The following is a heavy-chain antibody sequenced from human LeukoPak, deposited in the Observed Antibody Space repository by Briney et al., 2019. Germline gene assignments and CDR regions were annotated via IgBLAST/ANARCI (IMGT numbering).Heavy chain of an antibody. Sequence: GGSLRLSCAASGFILSNYLMSWVRQAPGKGLEWVAYKNQDGSEIYYVASVKGRFTISRDNAKNSLYLHMNSLRAEDTAVYYCAREERGLYRTRWWEPDYFYGMDVWGQGTTVTVSS. D-gene: IGHD6-13*01. J-gene: IGHJ6*02. CDR3: AREERGLYRTRWWEPDYFYGMDV. V-gene: IGHV3-7*01. CDR1: GFILSNYL. CDR2: KNQDGSEI.